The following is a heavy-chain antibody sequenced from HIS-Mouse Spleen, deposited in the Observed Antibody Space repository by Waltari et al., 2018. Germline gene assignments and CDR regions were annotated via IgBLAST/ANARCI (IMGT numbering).Heavy chain of an antibody. D-gene: IGHD1-26*01. Sequence: QVQLVQSGAEVKKPGSSVKVSCKASGGTFSSYAISWVRQAPGQGLEWMGGTIPIFGTANYAQKFQGRVTITADESTSTAYMELSSLRSEDTAVYYCANGLELLGYYYYGMDVCGQGTTVTVSS. CDR3: ANGLELLGYYYYGMDV. CDR1: GGTFSSYA. V-gene: IGHV1-69*01. J-gene: IGHJ6*02. CDR2: TIPIFGTA.